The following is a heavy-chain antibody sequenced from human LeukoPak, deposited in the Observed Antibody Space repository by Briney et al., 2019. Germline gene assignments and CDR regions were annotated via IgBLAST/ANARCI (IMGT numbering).Heavy chain of an antibody. CDR2: IYYSGST. CDR3: ARAANGDYVWGSTYLFDY. V-gene: IGHV4-30-4*07. J-gene: IGHJ4*02. Sequence: SETLSLTCAVSGGSIGSGGYSWSWIRQPPGKGLEWIGYIYYSGSTYYNPSLKSRVTISVDTSKNQFSLKLSSVTAADTAVYYCARAANGDYVWGSTYLFDYWGQGTLVTVSS. CDR1: GGSIGSGGYS. D-gene: IGHD3-16*01.